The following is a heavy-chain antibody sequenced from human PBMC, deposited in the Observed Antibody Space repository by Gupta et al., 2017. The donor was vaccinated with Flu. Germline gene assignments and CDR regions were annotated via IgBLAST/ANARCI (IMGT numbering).Heavy chain of an antibody. CDR2: TSYDGNKE. Sequence: TFSNNGVHWVRQAPGKALGWVAATSYDGNKEYYIDYVKGRFTVSRDESKNTLYLEMNSLRPEDSAVYYCAKGFRDGYKDVVDGVDMGGKGTLVAVSS. J-gene: IGHJ3*02. V-gene: IGHV3-30*18. CDR3: AKGFRDGYKDVVDGVDM. D-gene: IGHD5-12*01. CDR1: TFSNNG.